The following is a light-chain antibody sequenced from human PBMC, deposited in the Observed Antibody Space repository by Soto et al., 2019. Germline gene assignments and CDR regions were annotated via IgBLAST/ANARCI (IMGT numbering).Light chain of an antibody. V-gene: IGLV1-40*01. J-gene: IGLJ3*02. CDR2: GNS. Sequence: QSVLTQPPSVSGAPGQRVTISCTESSSNIGAGYDVHWYQQLPGTAPKLLIYGNSNRPSGVPDRFSGSKSGTSASLAITGIQAEDEADYYCQSYDSSLSAWVFGGGTKVTVL. CDR3: QSYDSSLSAWV. CDR1: SSNIGAGYD.